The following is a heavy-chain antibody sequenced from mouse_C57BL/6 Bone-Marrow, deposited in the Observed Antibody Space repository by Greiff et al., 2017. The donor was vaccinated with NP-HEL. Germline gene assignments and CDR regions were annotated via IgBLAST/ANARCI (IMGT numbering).Heavy chain of an antibody. CDR1: GFTFSSYG. D-gene: IGHD2-1*01. V-gene: IGHV5-6*01. CDR3: ARIYYGNYVGDY. J-gene: IGHJ4*01. CDR2: ISSGGSYT. Sequence: EVHLVESGGDLVKPGGSLKLSCAASGFTFSSYGMSWVRQTPDKRLEWVATISSGGSYTYYPDSVKGRFTISRDNAKNTLYLQMSSLKSEDTAMYYCARIYYGNYVGDYWGQGTSVTVSS.